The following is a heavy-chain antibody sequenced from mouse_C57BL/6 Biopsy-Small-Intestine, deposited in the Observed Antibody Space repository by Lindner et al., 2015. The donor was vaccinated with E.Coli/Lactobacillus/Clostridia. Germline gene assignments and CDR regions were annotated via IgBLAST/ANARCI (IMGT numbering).Heavy chain of an antibody. Sequence: QLQEVWGVSCEARGLSQVACTASGFNIKDDYIHWVKQRPEQGLEWIGWIDPENGDTDYASKFQGKATITADTSSNTAYLQLSSLTSEDTAVYYCTPSNLLDYWGQSTTLTVSS. CDR3: TPSNLLDY. J-gene: IGHJ2*01. CDR2: IDPENGDT. CDR1: GFNIKDDY. V-gene: IGHV14-4*01. D-gene: IGHD2-5*01.